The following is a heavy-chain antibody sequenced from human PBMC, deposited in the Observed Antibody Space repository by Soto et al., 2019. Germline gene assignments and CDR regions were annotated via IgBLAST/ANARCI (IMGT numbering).Heavy chain of an antibody. D-gene: IGHD3-3*01. CDR1: GGTFSSYA. J-gene: IGHJ6*02. V-gene: IGHV1-69*13. Sequence: SVKVSCKASGGTFSSYAISWVRQAPGQGLEWMGGIIPIFGTANYAQKFQGRVTITADESTSTAYMELSSLRSEDTAVYYCATSVDSYYDFWSGSGSRGKTHYYYYGMDVWGQGTTVTVSS. CDR3: ATSVDSYYDFWSGSGSRGKTHYYYYGMDV. CDR2: IIPIFGTA.